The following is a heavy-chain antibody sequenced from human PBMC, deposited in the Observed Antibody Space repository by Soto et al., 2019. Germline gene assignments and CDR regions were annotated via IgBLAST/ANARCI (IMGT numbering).Heavy chain of an antibody. CDR1: GFSLSRYG. D-gene: IGHD4-4*01. V-gene: IGHV3-30*02. CDR3: AKSRDGYSFYFYYGMDV. J-gene: IGHJ6*02. Sequence: GGSLRLSCTASGFSLSRYGVHWIRQAPGKGLEWVAGLWANGFTTSYRDSVKGRFTISRDNSKNTLYLQMNSLTGDDTAVYYCAKSRDGYSFYFYYGMDVCGQLTTVPVSS. CDR2: LWANGFTT.